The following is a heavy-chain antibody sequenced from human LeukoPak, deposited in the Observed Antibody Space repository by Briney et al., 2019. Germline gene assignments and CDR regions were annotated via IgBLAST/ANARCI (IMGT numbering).Heavy chain of an antibody. J-gene: IGHJ6*02. D-gene: IGHD5-18*01. CDR2: INHSGST. CDR1: GGSFSGYY. V-gene: IGHV4-34*01. CDR3: ARPRGYFPYYYGMDV. Sequence: PSETLSLTCAVYGGSFSGYYWSWIRQPPGKGLEWIGEINHSGSTNYNPSLKSRVTISVDTSKNQFSLKLSPVTAADTAVYYCARPRGYFPYYYGMDVWGQGTTVTVSS.